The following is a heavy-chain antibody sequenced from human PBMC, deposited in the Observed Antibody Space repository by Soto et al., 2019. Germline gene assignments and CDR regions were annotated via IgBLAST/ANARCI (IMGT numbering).Heavy chain of an antibody. D-gene: IGHD2-21*02. Sequence: AEPLKISRQGSGYSYTSYGNCWVGEVPGKSLEWIGIIYTDDSNTRYSPSFEGQGAISVDKSPITAYLQWTSLKASDTAMYYCARHRSCGGDCSPDYWGKGTQVTFYS. CDR2: IYTDDSNT. CDR1: GYSYTSYG. CDR3: ARHRSCGGDCSPDY. V-gene: IGHV5-51*01. J-gene: IGHJ4*02.